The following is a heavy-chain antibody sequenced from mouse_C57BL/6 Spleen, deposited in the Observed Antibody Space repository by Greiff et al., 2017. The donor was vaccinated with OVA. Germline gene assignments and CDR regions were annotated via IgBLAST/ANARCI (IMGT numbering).Heavy chain of an antibody. CDR2: ISNGGGST. Sequence: EVKLEESGGGLVQPGGSLKLSCAASGFTFSDYYMYWVRQTPEKRLEWVAYISNGGGSTYYPDTVKGRFTISRDNAKNTLYLQMSRLKSEDTAMYYCARQSYGNFPDYWGQGTSVTVSS. J-gene: IGHJ4*01. CDR3: ARQSYGNFPDY. CDR1: GFTFSDYY. D-gene: IGHD2-1*01. V-gene: IGHV5-12*01.